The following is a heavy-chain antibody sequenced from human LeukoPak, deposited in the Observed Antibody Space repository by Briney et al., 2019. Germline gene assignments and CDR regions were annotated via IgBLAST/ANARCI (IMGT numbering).Heavy chain of an antibody. Sequence: SETLSLTCAVYGGSFSGYCWSWIRQPPGKGLEWIGEINHSGSTNYNPSLKSRVTISVDTSKNQFSLKLSSVTAADTAVYYCAMYYYDSSGSQGDNWFDPWGQGTLVTVSS. CDR3: AMYYYDSSGSQGDNWFDP. J-gene: IGHJ5*02. D-gene: IGHD3-22*01. CDR2: INHSGST. V-gene: IGHV4-34*01. CDR1: GGSFSGYC.